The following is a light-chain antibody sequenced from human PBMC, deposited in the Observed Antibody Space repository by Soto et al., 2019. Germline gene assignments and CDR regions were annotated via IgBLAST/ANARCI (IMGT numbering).Light chain of an antibody. J-gene: IGKJ2*01. V-gene: IGKV3-20*01. Sequence: EIVLTQSPGTLSLSPGERATLSCRASQSVSGSYLAWYQHKLGQAPRLLIYGASSRATGIPDRFSGSGSGTDFTLTISRLEPEDFAVYSCQQYGSLPYTFGQGTKLEIK. CDR2: GAS. CDR3: QQYGSLPYT. CDR1: QSVSGSY.